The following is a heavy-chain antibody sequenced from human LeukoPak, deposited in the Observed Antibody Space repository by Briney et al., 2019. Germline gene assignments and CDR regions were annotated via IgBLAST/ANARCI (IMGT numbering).Heavy chain of an antibody. V-gene: IGHV3-30-3*01. CDR3: ARGSVTTDASFDY. CDR2: ISYDGSNK. Sequence: GGSLRLSCAASGFTFSSYAMHWVRQAPGKGLEWVAVISYDGSNKYYADSVKGRFTISRDNSKNTLYLQMNSLRAEDTAVYYCARGSVTTDASFDYWGQGTLVTVSS. CDR1: GFTFSSYA. J-gene: IGHJ4*02. D-gene: IGHD4-17*01.